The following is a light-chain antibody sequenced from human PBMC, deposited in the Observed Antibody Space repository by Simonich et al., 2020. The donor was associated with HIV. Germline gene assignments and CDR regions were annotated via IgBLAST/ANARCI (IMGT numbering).Light chain of an antibody. CDR2: DAS. V-gene: IGKV1-33*01. Sequence: DIQMTQSPSSLSASVGDRVTITCQASQDISNYLNWYQQKPGKAPKLLIFDASNLETGVPSRFSGSASGTDFTFAISSLQPEDFATYYCQQFNSYPLTFGGGTKVEIK. J-gene: IGKJ4*01. CDR1: QDISNY. CDR3: QQFNSYPLT.